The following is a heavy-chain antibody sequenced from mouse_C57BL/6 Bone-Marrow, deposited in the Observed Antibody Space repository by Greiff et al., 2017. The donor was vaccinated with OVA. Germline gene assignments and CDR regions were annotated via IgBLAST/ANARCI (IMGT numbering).Heavy chain of an antibody. CDR1: GYTFTSYW. CDR3: ARPYRGSIHWYFDV. CDR2: IYPGSGST. V-gene: IGHV1-55*01. D-gene: IGHD1-1*01. J-gene: IGHJ1*03. Sequence: QVQLQQPGAELVKPGASVKMSCTASGYTFTSYWITWVKQRPGQGLEWIGDIYPGSGSTNYNEKFKSKATLTVDTSSSTAYMQLSSLTSEDSAVYYCARPYRGSIHWYFDVWGTGTTVTVSS.